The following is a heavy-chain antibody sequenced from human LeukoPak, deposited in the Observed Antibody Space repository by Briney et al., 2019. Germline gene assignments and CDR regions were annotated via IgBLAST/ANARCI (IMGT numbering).Heavy chain of an antibody. D-gene: IGHD3-10*01. CDR3: AHTSYYGSERHAFDI. J-gene: IGHJ3*02. CDR1: RFSLSTTGEG. V-gene: IGHV2-5*02. CDR2: IYWDDDK. Sequence: SGPKLVNPTQTLTLNCTFSRFSLSTTGEGVGWIRQPPGKALEWLALIYWDDDKRYSPSLRSRLTITKDTSKNQVVLTMTDMDPVDTATYYCAHTSYYGSERHAFDIWGQGTMVTVSS.